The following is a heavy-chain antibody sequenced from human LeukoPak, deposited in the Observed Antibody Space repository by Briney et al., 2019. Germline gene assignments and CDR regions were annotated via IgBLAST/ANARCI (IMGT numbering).Heavy chain of an antibody. J-gene: IGHJ4*02. D-gene: IGHD2-2*01. Sequence: GGSLRLSCAASGFTFSSYAMSWVRQAPGKGLEWVSAISGSGGSTYYADSVKGRFTISRDKSKNTLYLQMNSLRAEDTAVYYCAKDRDIVEVPAAPHYWGQGTLVTVSS. CDR1: GFTFSSYA. V-gene: IGHV3-23*01. CDR2: ISGSGGST. CDR3: AKDRDIVEVPAAPHY.